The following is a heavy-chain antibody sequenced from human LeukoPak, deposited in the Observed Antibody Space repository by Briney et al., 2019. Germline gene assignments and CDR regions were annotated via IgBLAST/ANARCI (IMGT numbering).Heavy chain of an antibody. CDR3: AKNGVRYDSRGCFDY. Sequence: GGSLRLSCAASGFTFSGYWMSWVRQAPGKGLEWVANLNQDGSEKYYVDSVKGRFTISRDNSKNTLYLQMNSLRAEDTAVYYCAKNGVRYDSRGCFDYWGQGTLVTVSS. V-gene: IGHV3-7*03. CDR2: LNQDGSEK. CDR1: GFTFSGYW. J-gene: IGHJ4*02. D-gene: IGHD3-22*01.